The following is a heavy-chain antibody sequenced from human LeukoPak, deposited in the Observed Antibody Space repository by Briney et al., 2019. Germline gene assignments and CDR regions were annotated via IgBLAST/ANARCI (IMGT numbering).Heavy chain of an antibody. V-gene: IGHV3-23*01. CDR2: ISGSGGST. J-gene: IGHJ4*02. D-gene: IGHD6-19*01. CDR1: AFTFSSYG. CDR3: AKGNSGWYLAFDY. Sequence: GGTLRLSCAASAFTFSSYGMGWVRQAPEKGLEWVSGISGSGGSTYYADSVKGRFTISRDNSKNTLYLQMNSLRAEDTAVYYCAKGNSGWYLAFDYWGQGTLVTVSS.